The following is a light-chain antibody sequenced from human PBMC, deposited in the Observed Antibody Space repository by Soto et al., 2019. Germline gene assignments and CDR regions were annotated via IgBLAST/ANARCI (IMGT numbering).Light chain of an antibody. Sequence: EIVLTQSPGTLSLSPGERATLSCRASQSVSSSYLAWYQQKPGQAPRLLIYDASNRATGIPARFSGSGSGTDFTLTISCLEPEDFAVYYCQQRSNWWTFGQGTKVDI. J-gene: IGKJ1*01. CDR1: QSVSSSY. CDR3: QQRSNWWT. V-gene: IGKV3D-20*02. CDR2: DAS.